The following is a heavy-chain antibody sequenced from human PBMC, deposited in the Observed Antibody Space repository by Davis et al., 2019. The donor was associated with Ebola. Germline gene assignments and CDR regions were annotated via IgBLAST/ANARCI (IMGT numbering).Heavy chain of an antibody. CDR3: ARQQSSGWYYFDY. Sequence: MPSETLSLTCTVSGGSISSSSYYWGWIRQPPGKGLEWIGYIYYSGSTNYNPSLKSRVTISVDTSKNQFSLKLSSVTAADTAVYYCARQQSSGWYYFDYWGQGTLVTVSS. CDR2: IYYSGST. V-gene: IGHV4-61*05. CDR1: GGSISSSSYY. J-gene: IGHJ4*02. D-gene: IGHD6-19*01.